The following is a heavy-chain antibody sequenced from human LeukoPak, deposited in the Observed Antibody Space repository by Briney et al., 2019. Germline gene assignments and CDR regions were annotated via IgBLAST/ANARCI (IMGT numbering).Heavy chain of an antibody. Sequence: SETLSLTCTVSGGSISSYYWSWIRQPPGKGLEWIGYIYHSGSTNYNPSLKSRVTISVDTSKNQFSLKLSSVTAADTAVYYCARVMVDYYYYYMDVWGKGTTVTISS. CDR2: IYHSGST. J-gene: IGHJ6*03. D-gene: IGHD2-8*01. V-gene: IGHV4-59*01. CDR3: ARVMVDYYYYYMDV. CDR1: GGSISSYY.